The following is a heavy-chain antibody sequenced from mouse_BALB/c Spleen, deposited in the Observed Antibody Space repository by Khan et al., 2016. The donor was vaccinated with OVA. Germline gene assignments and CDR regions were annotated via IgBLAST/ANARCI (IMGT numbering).Heavy chain of an antibody. CDR2: ISSGGSYT. CDR3: ARLAYYYDSEGFAY. CDR1: GFTFSTYG. Sequence: EVQRVESGGDLVKPGGSLKLSCAASGFTFSTYGMSWVRQTPDKRLEWVATISSGGSYTYYPDSVKGRFTISRDNAKKTLYLQMSSLKSDDTAIYYCARLAYYYDSEGFAYWGQGTLVTVSA. V-gene: IGHV5-6*01. J-gene: IGHJ3*01. D-gene: IGHD1-1*01.